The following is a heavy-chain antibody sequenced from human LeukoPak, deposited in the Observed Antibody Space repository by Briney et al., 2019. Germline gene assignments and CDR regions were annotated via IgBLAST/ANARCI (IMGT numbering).Heavy chain of an antibody. V-gene: IGHV3-49*03. CDR2: IRTKAYGGTT. J-gene: IGHJ4*02. CDR3: TRGSDTIFGVARDGFDS. D-gene: IGHD3-3*01. Sequence: PGGSLRLSCTASGFTFGDYVVSWFRQAPGKGLEWVGFIRTKAYGGTTEYAASVKGRFTISRDDSERIAYLQMNSLKTEDTAVYYCTRGSDTIFGVARDGFDSWGQGTLVTVSS. CDR1: GFTFGDYV.